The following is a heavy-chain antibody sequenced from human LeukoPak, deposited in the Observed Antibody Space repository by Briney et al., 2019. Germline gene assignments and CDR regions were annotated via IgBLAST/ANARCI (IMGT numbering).Heavy chain of an antibody. V-gene: IGHV3-23*01. J-gene: IGHJ4*02. D-gene: IGHD2-2*01. CDR1: GFTFSSYA. CDR3: AKNDLIVVVPAALDY. CDR2: ISGSGGST. Sequence: GGSLRLSCAASGFTFSSYAMSWVRQAPGKGLEWVSAISGSGGSTYYADSVKGRFTISRDNSKNTLYLQMHSLRAGDTAVYYCAKNDLIVVVPAALDYWGQGTLVTVSS.